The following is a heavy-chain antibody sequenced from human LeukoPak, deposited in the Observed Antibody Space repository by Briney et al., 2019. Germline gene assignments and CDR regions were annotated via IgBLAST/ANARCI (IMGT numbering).Heavy chain of an antibody. J-gene: IGHJ4*02. CDR2: IYYSGST. Sequence: PSETLSLTCTVSGGSISSSSYYWGWIRQPPGKGLEWIGSIYYSGSTYYNPSHKSQVTISVDTSKNQFSLKLSSVTAADTAVYYCARLEYCGGDCYLFDYWGQGTLVTVSS. CDR3: ARLEYCGGDCYLFDY. V-gene: IGHV4-39*01. D-gene: IGHD2-21*02. CDR1: GGSISSSSYY.